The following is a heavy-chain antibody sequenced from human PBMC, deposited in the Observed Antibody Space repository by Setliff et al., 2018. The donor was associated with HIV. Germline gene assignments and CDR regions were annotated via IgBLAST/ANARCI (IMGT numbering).Heavy chain of an antibody. V-gene: IGHV3-30*14. CDR1: GFTFSYYT. Sequence: QSGGSLRLSCAASGFTFSYYTMHWIRQTPDNGLEWVAVISYDGNSQYYADSVRGRFTISRDNYKNTLYLQMNSLRPEDTAVYYCARDSPLSHFDYWGQGILVTVSS. CDR3: ARDSPLSHFDY. J-gene: IGHJ4*02. CDR2: ISYDGNSQ.